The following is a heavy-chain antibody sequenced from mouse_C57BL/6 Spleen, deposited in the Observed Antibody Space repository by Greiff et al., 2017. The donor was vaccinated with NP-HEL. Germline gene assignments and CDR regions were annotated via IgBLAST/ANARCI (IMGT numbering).Heavy chain of an antibody. Sequence: EVQRVESGGGLVQPKGSLKLSCAASGFTFNTYAMHWVRQAPGKGLEWVARIRSKSSNYATYYADSVKDRFTTSRDDSQSMIYLQMNNLKTEDTAMYDCVRDYYGSSPAWFAYWGQGTLVTVSA. V-gene: IGHV10-3*01. CDR2: IRSKSSNYAT. CDR3: VRDYYGSSPAWFAY. D-gene: IGHD1-1*01. CDR1: GFTFNTYA. J-gene: IGHJ3*01.